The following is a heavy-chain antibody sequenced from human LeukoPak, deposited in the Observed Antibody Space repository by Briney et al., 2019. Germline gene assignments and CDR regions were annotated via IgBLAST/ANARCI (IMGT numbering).Heavy chain of an antibody. CDR3: ARPRDYYDSSGYYDFDY. V-gene: IGHV1-18*01. D-gene: IGHD3-22*01. CDR2: ISAYNGNT. Sequence: ASVKVSCKASGYTFTSYGISWVRQAPGQGLEWMGWISAYNGNTNYAQKLQGRVTMTTDTSTSTAYMELSSLRSEDTAVYYCARPRDYYDSSGYYDFDYWGQGTLVTVSS. CDR1: GYTFTSYG. J-gene: IGHJ4*02.